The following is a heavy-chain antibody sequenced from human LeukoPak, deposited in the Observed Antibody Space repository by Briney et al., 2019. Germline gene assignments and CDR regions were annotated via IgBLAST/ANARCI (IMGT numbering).Heavy chain of an antibody. J-gene: IGHJ5*02. V-gene: IGHV1-2*02. Sequence: EASVTVSCKASGYTFTGYYMHWVRQAPGQGLEWMGWINPNSGGTNYAQKFQGRVTMTRDTSISTAYMELSRLRSDDTAVYYCASPYCSSTSCQYNWFDPWGQGTLVTVSS. D-gene: IGHD2-2*01. CDR2: INPNSGGT. CDR1: GYTFTGYY. CDR3: ASPYCSSTSCQYNWFDP.